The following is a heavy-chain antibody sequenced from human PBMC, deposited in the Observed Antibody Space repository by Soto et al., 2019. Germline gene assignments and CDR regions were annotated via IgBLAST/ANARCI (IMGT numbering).Heavy chain of an antibody. D-gene: IGHD4-17*01. V-gene: IGHV1-46*03. CDR1: GYTFTNYY. J-gene: IGHJ4*02. CDR2: INPSDGGT. Sequence: QVQLVQSGAEVKKPGASVKVSCKASGYTFTNYYMHWVRQAPGQGLEWMGIINPSDGGTTYAQKFQGGVTVTIDTSTTTVYMDLSNLISEDTAVYYCARGSLTTVTTPIDYWGQGPLVTVSS. CDR3: ARGSLTTVTTPIDY.